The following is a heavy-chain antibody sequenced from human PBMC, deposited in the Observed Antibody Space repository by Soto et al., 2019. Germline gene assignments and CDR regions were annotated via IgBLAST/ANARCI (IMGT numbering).Heavy chain of an antibody. CDR3: ARGEPTGDHSLTH. CDR2: INAANGDT. D-gene: IGHD7-27*01. V-gene: IGHV1-3*01. J-gene: IGHJ4*02. Sequence: ASVKVSCKASGYTFTSYTMHWVRQAPGQRLEWMGWINAANGDTKYSQSFRDRVTITRDTSASTAYMDLSSLTSEDTAMYYCARGEPTGDHSLTHWGQGTLVTVSS. CDR1: GYTFTSYT.